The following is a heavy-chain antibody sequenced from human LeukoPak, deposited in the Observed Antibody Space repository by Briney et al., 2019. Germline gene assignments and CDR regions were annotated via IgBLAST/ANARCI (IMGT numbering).Heavy chain of an antibody. J-gene: IGHJ4*02. CDR2: IYAAGDT. V-gene: IGHV3-53*01. CDR3: GTGEWPQNY. Sequence: GSQPVSRVVSGFSVSGNYMTWVRQAPGRGLEWVSLIYAAGDTFHPASVKGRFTISRDTPKHTLYLQMNSLRAEDTAVYYCGTGEWPQNYWGQGAL. D-gene: IGHD3-10*01. CDR1: GFSVSGNY.